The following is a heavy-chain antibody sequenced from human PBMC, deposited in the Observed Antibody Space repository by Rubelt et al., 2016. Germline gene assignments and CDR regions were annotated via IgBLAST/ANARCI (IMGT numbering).Heavy chain of an antibody. D-gene: IGHD3-22*01. CDR2: IYYSGST. J-gene: IGHJ4*02. CDR3: ARGAQAFYDSSGHFDY. V-gene: IGHV4-59*12. Sequence: IRQPPGKGLEWIGYIYYSGSTNYNPSLKSRVTISVDTSKNQFSLKLSSVTAADTAVYYCARGAQAFYDSSGHFDYWGQGTLVTVSS.